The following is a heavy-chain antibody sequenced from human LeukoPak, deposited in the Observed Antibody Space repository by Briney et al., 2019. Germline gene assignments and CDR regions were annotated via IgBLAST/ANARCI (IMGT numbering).Heavy chain of an antibody. Sequence: SGPALVKPTQTLTLTCTFSGFSLTTSGMRVSWIRQPPGKALEWLARIDWDADKFSSTSLKTRLTISKDTSKNQVVLTLPNMDPVDTPPYSCARGGGGANIDYWGQGTLVTVSS. V-gene: IGHV2-70*04. CDR1: GFSLTTSGMR. CDR3: ARGGGGANIDY. J-gene: IGHJ4*02. D-gene: IGHD3-16*01. CDR2: IDWDADK.